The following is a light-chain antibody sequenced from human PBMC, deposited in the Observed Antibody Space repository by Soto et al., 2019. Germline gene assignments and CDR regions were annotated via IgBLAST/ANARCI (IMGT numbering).Light chain of an antibody. Sequence: VRTQPPSESGTPGQRTTIACSGSSSNIGDNPVNWYQQLPGAAPKLLIYINDQRPSGVPDRFSGSKSGTSASLAISGLQPEDEADYYCAAWDDSLNALFGTGTKVTVL. CDR3: AAWDDSLNAL. CDR2: IND. V-gene: IGLV1-44*01. J-gene: IGLJ1*01. CDR1: SSNIGDNP.